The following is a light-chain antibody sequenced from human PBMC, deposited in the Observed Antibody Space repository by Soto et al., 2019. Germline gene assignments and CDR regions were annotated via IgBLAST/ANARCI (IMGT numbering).Light chain of an antibody. CDR2: DAS. CDR1: QGISSA. J-gene: IGKJ5*01. CDR3: QQFNSYLLT. V-gene: IGKV1-13*02. Sequence: AIQLTQSPSSLSASVGDRVTITCRASQGISSALAWYQQKPGKAPKLLIYDASSLESGVPSRFSDSGSGTDFTLTISSLQPEDFATYYCQQFNSYLLTFGQGTRLEIK.